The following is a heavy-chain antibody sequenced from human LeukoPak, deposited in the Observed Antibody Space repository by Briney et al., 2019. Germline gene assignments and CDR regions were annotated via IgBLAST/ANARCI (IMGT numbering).Heavy chain of an antibody. CDR3: ARGPWDYYYMDV. CDR1: GFTFSSYS. D-gene: IGHD3-16*01. V-gene: IGHV3-21*01. CDR2: ISSSSSYI. Sequence: GSLRLSCAASGFTFSSYSMNWVRQAPGKGLEWVSSISSSSSYIYYADSVKGRFTISRDNAKNSLYLQMNSLRAEDTAVYYCARGPWDYYYMDVWGKGTTVTVSS. J-gene: IGHJ6*03.